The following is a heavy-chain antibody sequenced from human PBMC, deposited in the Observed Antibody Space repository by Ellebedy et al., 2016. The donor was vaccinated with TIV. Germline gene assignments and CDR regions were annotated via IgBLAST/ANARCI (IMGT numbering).Heavy chain of an antibody. CDR1: GYTFTAYY. CDR3: ARGYYPSGRYPASGI. D-gene: IGHD3-10*01. CDR2: INPNSGGT. V-gene: IGHV1-2*04. J-gene: IGHJ3*02. Sequence: AASVKVSCKASGYTFTAYYMHWVRQAPGQGLEWMGWINPNSGGTNYAQKFQGWVTMPRDTSISTAYMELSRLRSDDTAVYYCARGYYPSGRYPASGIWGQGKMVTVSS.